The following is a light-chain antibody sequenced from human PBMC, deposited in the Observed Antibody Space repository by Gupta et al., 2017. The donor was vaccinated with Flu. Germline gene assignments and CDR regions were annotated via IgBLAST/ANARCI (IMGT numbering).Light chain of an antibody. Sequence: VLTTSPATLSLSPGERATLSCSASKSVKFLARDQQKPGQDHRLSIYDSSNRATAITVRLSGSGSGTDFTRTISRIQTEDSECYDGQHLRKFGPGTKVDIK. CDR3: QHLRK. V-gene: IGKV3-11*01. CDR1: KSVKF. J-gene: IGKJ3*01. CDR2: DSS.